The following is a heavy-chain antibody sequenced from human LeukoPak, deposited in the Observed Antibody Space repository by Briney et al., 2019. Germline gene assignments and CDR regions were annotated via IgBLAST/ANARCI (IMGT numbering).Heavy chain of an antibody. CDR2: ISAYNGNT. CDR1: GGTFSSYA. V-gene: IGHV1-18*01. Sequence: ASVKVSCKASGGTFSSYAISWVRQAPGQGLEWMGWISAYNGNTNYAQKLQGRVTMTTDTSTSTAYMELRSLRSDDTAVYYCARGSHLSYYYGMDVWGQGTTVTVSS. CDR3: ARGSHLSYYYGMDV. J-gene: IGHJ6*02.